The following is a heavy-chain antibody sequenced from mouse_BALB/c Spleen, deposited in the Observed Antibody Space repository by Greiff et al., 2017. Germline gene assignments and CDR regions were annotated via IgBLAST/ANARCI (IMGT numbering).Heavy chain of an antibody. J-gene: IGHJ2*01. V-gene: IGHV1S22*01. CDR2: IYPGSGST. CDR3: TRLGGNYDY. D-gene: IGHD2-1*01. CDR1: GYTFTSYW. Sequence: LQQPGSELVRPGASVKLSCKASGYTFTSYWMHWVKQRPGQGLEWIGNIYPGSGSTNYDEKFKSKATLTVDTSSSTAYMQLSSLTSEDSAVYYCTRLGGNYDYWGQGTTLTDSS.